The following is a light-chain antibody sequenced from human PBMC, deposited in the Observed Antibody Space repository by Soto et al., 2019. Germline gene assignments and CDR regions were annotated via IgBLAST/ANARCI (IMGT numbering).Light chain of an antibody. CDR3: QHYGRSPLT. J-gene: IGKJ4*01. CDR1: AVTSSS. Sequence: DIQLTQAPSPLSASAGARVTITCRAGAVTSSSLAWYQQKPGKAPKLLIYGASSLQSEVPSRLSGSGSGTEFTLTISRLEPEDFAMYYCQHYGRSPLTFGGGTKV. CDR2: GAS. V-gene: IGKV1-9*01.